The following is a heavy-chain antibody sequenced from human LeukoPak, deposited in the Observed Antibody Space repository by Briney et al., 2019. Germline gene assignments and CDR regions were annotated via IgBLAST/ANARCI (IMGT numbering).Heavy chain of an antibody. CDR1: GFTFSSYA. J-gene: IGHJ4*02. D-gene: IGHD2-21*02. CDR2: IRSKANSYAT. CDR3: TSIVVVTAGGY. Sequence: GGSLRLSCAASGFTFSSYAMSWVRQASGKGLEWVGRIRSKANSYATAYAASVKGRFTISRDDSKNTAYLQMNSLKTEDTAVYYCTSIVVVTAGGYWGQGTLVTVSS. V-gene: IGHV3-73*01.